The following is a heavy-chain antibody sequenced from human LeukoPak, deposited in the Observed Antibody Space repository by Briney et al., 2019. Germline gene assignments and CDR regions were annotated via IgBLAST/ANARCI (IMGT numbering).Heavy chain of an antibody. CDR1: GGSIVNYY. CDR2: IHYSGST. Sequence: KPSETLSLTCTVSGGSIVNYYWSWIRQPPGKGLDWIGYIHYSGSTNYNPSLKSRVTLSVDTSKNQLSLQLSSVTAADTAVYYCTRDRGSEGGFDYWGQGMLVTVSS. J-gene: IGHJ4*02. CDR3: TRDRGSEGGFDY. V-gene: IGHV4-59*01. D-gene: IGHD3-16*01.